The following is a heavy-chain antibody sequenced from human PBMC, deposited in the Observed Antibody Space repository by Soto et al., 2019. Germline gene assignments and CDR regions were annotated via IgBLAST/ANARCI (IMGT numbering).Heavy chain of an antibody. V-gene: IGHV3-48*01. J-gene: IGHJ6*03. CDR3: ARDHDFWSGYYYYYYMDV. D-gene: IGHD3-3*01. CDR1: GFTFSSYS. CDR2: ISSSSSTI. Sequence: EVQLVESGGGLVQPGGSLRLSCAASGFTFSSYSMNWVRQAPGKGLEWVSYISSSSSTIYYADSVKGGFTISRDNAKNSLYLQMNSLRAEDTAVYYCARDHDFWSGYYYYYYMDVWGKGTTVTVSS.